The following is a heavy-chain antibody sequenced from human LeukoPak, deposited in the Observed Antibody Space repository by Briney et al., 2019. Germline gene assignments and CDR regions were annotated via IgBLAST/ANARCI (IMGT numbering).Heavy chain of an antibody. CDR3: TRDYGSGEGWFDP. J-gene: IGHJ5*02. CDR2: IIPIFGTA. Sequence: GSSVKVSCKASGGTFSSYAISWVRQAPGQGLEWMGRIIPIFGTANYAQKFQGRVTITTDESTSTAYMELSRLRSDDTAIYYCTRDYGSGEGWFDPWGQGTLVTVSS. CDR1: GGTFSSYA. V-gene: IGHV1-69*05. D-gene: IGHD3-10*01.